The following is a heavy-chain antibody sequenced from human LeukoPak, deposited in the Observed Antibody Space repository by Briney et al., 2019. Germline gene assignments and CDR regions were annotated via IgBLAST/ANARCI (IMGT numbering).Heavy chain of an antibody. Sequence: ASVKVSCKASGYTFTGYYMHWVRQAPGQGLEWMGWISAYNGNTNYAQKLQGRVTMTTDTSTSTAYMELRSLRSDDTAVYYCARKWLEDDYWGQGTLVTVSS. D-gene: IGHD5-12*01. V-gene: IGHV1-18*04. CDR1: GYTFTGYY. CDR3: ARKWLEDDY. J-gene: IGHJ4*02. CDR2: ISAYNGNT.